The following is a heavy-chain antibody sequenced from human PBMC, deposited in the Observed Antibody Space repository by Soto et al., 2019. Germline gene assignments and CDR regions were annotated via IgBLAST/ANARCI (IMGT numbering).Heavy chain of an antibody. CDR1: GYTFTGYY. CDR3: ARAPNWGWDHDAFDI. D-gene: IGHD7-27*01. J-gene: IGHJ3*02. V-gene: IGHV1-2*04. Sequence: ASVKVSCKASGYTFTGYYMHWVRQAPGQGLEWMGWINPNSGGTNYAQKFQGWVTMTRDTSISTAYMELSRLRSDDTAVYYCARAPNWGWDHDAFDIWGQGTMVTVSS. CDR2: INPNSGGT.